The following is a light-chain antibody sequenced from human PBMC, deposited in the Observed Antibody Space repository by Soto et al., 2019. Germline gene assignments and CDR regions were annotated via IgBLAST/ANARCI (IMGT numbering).Light chain of an antibody. Sequence: EIVLTQSPATLSLSPGERATLSCRASQSVSYYLVWYQQKPGQAPRLLIYDASNRATGIPARFSGSGSGTDFTLTISRLEPEDFAVYYCQQRRNWPLYTFGQGTKLEIK. CDR2: DAS. CDR3: QQRRNWPLYT. CDR1: QSVSYY. J-gene: IGKJ2*01. V-gene: IGKV3-11*01.